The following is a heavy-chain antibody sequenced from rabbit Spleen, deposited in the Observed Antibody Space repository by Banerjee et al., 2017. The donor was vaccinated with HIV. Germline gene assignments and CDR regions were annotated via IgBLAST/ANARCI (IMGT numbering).Heavy chain of an antibody. CDR2: IDPLFGIT. CDR1: GFSLSSYY. Sequence: QEQLEESGGGLVQPEGSLALTCKASGFSLSSYYMNWVRQAPGKGLEWIGYIDPLFGITYYANWVNGRFSISRENAQNTVFLQMTSLTAADTATYFCARDGTGGSYFALWGPGTLVTVS. D-gene: IGHD8-1*01. V-gene: IGHV1S47*01. CDR3: ARDGTGGSYFAL. J-gene: IGHJ4*01.